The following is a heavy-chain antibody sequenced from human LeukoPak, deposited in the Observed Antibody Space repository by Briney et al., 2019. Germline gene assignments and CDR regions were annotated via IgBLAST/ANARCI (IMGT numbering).Heavy chain of an antibody. D-gene: IGHD3-22*01. CDR2: FDPEDGET. J-gene: IGHJ4*02. V-gene: IGHV1-24*01. CDR3: ARPALEYYDSSGYIGGFDY. Sequence: GASVKVSCKVSGCTLTELSMHWVRQAPGKGLEWMGGFDPEDGETIYAQKFQGRVTITADESTSTAYMELSSLRSEDTAVYYCARPALEYYDSSGYIGGFDYWGQGTLVTVSS. CDR1: GCTLTELS.